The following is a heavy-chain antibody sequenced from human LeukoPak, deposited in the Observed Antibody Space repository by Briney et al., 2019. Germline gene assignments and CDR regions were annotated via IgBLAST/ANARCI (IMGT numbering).Heavy chain of an antibody. CDR2: ISWNSGSI. Sequence: PGGSLRLSCAASGFTFDDYAMHWVRQAPGKGLEWVSGISWNSGSIGYADSVKGRFTISRDNAKNSLYLQMNSLRAGDTAVYYCARGDSPLYAYYYYYMDVWGKGTTVTVSS. CDR3: ARGDSPLYAYYYYYMDV. V-gene: IGHV3-9*01. J-gene: IGHJ6*03. CDR1: GFTFDDYA. D-gene: IGHD3-16*01.